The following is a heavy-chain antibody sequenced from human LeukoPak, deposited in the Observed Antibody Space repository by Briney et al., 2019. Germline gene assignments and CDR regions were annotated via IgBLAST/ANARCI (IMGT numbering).Heavy chain of an antibody. Sequence: ASVKVPCKASGYTFTSYGISWVRQAPGQGLEWMGWISAYNGNTNYAQKLQGRVTMTTDTSTSTAYMELRSLRSDDTAVYYCARVAPNWGIVLMVYLTYYYDSSASVGAFDIWGQGTMVTVSS. J-gene: IGHJ3*02. CDR2: ISAYNGNT. V-gene: IGHV1-18*01. CDR3: ARVAPNWGIVLMVYLTYYYDSSASVGAFDI. D-gene: IGHD3-22*01. CDR1: GYTFTSYG.